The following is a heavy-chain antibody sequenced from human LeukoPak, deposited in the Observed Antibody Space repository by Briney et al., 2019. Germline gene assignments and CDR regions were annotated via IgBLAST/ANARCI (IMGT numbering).Heavy chain of an antibody. CDR1: GFTFSSYA. CDR2: ISYDVSNK. J-gene: IGHJ6*02. D-gene: IGHD3-10*01. V-gene: IGHV3-30*04. Sequence: GGSLRLSCAASGFTFSSYAMHWVRQAPGKGLEWVAVISYDVSNKYYADSVKGRFTISRDNSKNTLYLQMNSLRAEDTAVYYCARDTPWFGEHTALYYYYGMDVWGQGTTVTVSS. CDR3: ARDTPWFGEHTALYYYYGMDV.